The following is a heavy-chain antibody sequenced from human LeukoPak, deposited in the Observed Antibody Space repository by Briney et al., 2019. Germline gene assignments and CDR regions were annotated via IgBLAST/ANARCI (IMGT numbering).Heavy chain of an antibody. Sequence: PGGSLRLSCAASGFTFSSIWMHWVRRGPGKGLVWVSRINSDGTSTIYADSVTGRFTISRDNAKNTLFLQMDSLRDEATAVYYCARNSRTDFAYWGQGTLVTVSS. CDR3: ARNSRTDFAY. J-gene: IGHJ4*02. V-gene: IGHV3-74*01. CDR2: INSDGTST. D-gene: IGHD3/OR15-3a*01. CDR1: GFTFSSIW.